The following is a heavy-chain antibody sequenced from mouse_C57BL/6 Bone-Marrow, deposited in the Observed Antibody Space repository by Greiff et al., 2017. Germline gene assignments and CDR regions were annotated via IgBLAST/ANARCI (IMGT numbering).Heavy chain of an antibody. D-gene: IGHD2-10*01. J-gene: IGHJ1*03. V-gene: IGHV1-55*01. CDR2: IYPGSGST. CDR1: GYTFTSYW. Sequence: QVQLQQPGAELVKPGASVKMSCKASGYTFTSYWITWVKQSPGQGLEWFGDIYPGSGSTNYNEKFKSKATLTVDKSSSTAYMQLSSLTSEDSAVYDCARPYYCNYWYCDVGGTGTTVTVAS. CDR3: ARPYYCNYWYCDV.